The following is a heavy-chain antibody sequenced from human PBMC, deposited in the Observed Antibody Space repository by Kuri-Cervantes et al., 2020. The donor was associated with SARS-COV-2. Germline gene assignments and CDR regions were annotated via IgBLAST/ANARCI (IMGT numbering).Heavy chain of an antibody. V-gene: IGHV4-39*01. CDR2: IYYSGST. D-gene: IGHD3-10*01. CDR3: ARHYYGSGSYYNWGSFDY. J-gene: IGHJ4*02. Sequence: SETLSLICTVSGGSISSSSYYWGWIRQPPGKGLEWIGSIYYSGSTYYNPSLKSRVTISVDTSKNQFSLKLSSVTAADTAVYYCARHYYGSGSYYNWGSFDYWGRETLVTVSS. CDR1: GGSISSSSYY.